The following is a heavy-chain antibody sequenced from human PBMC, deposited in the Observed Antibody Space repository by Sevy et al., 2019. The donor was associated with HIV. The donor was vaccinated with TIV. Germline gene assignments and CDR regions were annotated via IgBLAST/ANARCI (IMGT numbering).Heavy chain of an antibody. CDR3: ARGVGLDC. D-gene: IGHD1-26*01. CDR2: IRPDGSDK. CDR1: GFTFSPYW. J-gene: IGHJ4*02. V-gene: IGHV3-7*01. Sequence: GGSLRLSCAASGFTFSPYWMTWVRQAPGKGLEWVANIRPDGSDKYYVDSVKGRFTIAWDNAKNSLYLQMNSLRADDTAMYYCARGVGLDCWGQGALVTVSS.